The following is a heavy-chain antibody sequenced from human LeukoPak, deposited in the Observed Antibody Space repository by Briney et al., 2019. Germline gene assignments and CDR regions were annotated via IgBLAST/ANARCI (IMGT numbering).Heavy chain of an antibody. CDR2: IYYSGST. CDR1: GGSISGSSYY. CDR3: ASTALGYCSSTSCFTPHYFDY. J-gene: IGHJ4*01. V-gene: IGHV4-39*01. D-gene: IGHD2-2*01. Sequence: SETLSLTCTVSGGSISGSSYYWGRIRQPPGKGLAWIGSIYYSGSTYYNPSLKSRVTISVDTSKNQFSLKLSSVTAADTAVYYCASTALGYCSSTSCFTPHYFDYWGQGTLVTVSS.